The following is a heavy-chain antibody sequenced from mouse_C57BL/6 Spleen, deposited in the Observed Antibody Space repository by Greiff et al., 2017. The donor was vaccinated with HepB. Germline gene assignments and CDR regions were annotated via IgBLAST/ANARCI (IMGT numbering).Heavy chain of an antibody. V-gene: IGHV10-1*01. CDR1: GFSFNTYA. D-gene: IGHD4-1*01. CDR3: VRGGTNWAYAMDY. Sequence: EVQLVESGGGLVQPKGSLKLSCAASGFSFNTYAMNWVRQAPGKGLEWVARIRSKSNNYATYYADSVKDRFTISRDDSESMLYLQMNNLKTEDTAMYYCVRGGTNWAYAMDYWGQGTSVTVSS. J-gene: IGHJ4*01. CDR2: IRSKSNNYAT.